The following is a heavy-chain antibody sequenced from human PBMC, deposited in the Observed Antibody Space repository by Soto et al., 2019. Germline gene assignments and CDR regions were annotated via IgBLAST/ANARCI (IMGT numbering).Heavy chain of an antibody. CDR2: VYYSGKT. CDR1: GVSVRNSSYY. V-gene: IGHV4-39*01. CDR3: ARHGSY. J-gene: IGHJ4*02. Sequence: QLQLQESGPGLLKPSETLSLTCTVSGVSVRNSSYYWGWIRQPPGKGLEWIGTVYYSGKTYYHPSLKSRVTISIDTSKNQFSLKLSSVTAADTAVYYCARHGSYWGQGTLVTVSS.